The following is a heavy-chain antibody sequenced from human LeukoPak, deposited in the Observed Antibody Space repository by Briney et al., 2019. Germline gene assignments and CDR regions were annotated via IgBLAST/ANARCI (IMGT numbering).Heavy chain of an antibody. J-gene: IGHJ4*02. CDR3: AKPRPDSSGWLFDY. CDR1: GFSFSTDA. V-gene: IGHV3-23*01. D-gene: IGHD6-25*01. CDR2: ISGNGGTT. Sequence: PRGSLRLSCAASGFSFSTDAMSWVRQAPGKGLEWVSTISGNGGTTYYADSVKGRFTISRDNSKNTLYLQMNSLRVEDTAVYYCAKPRPDSSGWLFDYWGQGTLVTVSS.